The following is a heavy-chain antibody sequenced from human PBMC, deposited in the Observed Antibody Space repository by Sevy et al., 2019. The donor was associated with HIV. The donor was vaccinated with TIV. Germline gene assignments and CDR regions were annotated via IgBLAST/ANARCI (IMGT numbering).Heavy chain of an antibody. D-gene: IGHD3-22*01. CDR3: ARDRRSNYYDSSGYYPDAFDI. CDR2: ISYDGSNK. V-gene: IGHV3-30-3*01. Sequence: GGSLRLSCAASGFTFSSYAMHWVRQAPGKWLEWVAVISYDGSNKYYADSVKGRFTISRDNSKNTLYLQMNSLRAEDTAVYYCARDRRSNYYDSSGYYPDAFDIWGQGTMVTVSS. J-gene: IGHJ3*02. CDR1: GFTFSSYA.